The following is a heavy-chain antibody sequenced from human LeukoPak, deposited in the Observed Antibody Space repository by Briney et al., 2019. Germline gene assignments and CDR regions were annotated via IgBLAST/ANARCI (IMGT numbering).Heavy chain of an antibody. J-gene: IGHJ6*03. V-gene: IGHV1-8*01. CDR1: GYTLTTYD. D-gene: IGHD6-13*01. CDR2: MNPNSGNT. Sequence: ASVNVSCKASGYTLTTYDINGLRQATGQGLEWMGWMNPNSGNTGYAQKFQGRVTMTRNTSISTAYMELSSLRSADTGVYYCARAAAGRLYYYYYMDVWVKGTTVTVSS. CDR3: ARAAAGRLYYYYYMDV.